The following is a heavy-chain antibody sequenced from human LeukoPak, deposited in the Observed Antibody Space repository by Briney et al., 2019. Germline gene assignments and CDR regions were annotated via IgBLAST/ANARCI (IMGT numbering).Heavy chain of an antibody. J-gene: IGHJ6*03. CDR3: ARDAPDSIAAAGTEYYYYYYMDV. Sequence: ASVNVSCKASGGTFSSYAISWVRQAPGQGLEWMGRIIPIFGTANYAQKFQGRVTITADKSTSTAYMELSSLRSEDTAVYYCARDAPDSIAAAGTEYYYYYYMDVWGKGTTVTVSS. V-gene: IGHV1-69*06. D-gene: IGHD6-13*01. CDR2: IIPIFGTA. CDR1: GGTFSSYA.